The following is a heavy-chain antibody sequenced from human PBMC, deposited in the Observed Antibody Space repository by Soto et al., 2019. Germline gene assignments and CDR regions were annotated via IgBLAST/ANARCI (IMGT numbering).Heavy chain of an antibody. V-gene: IGHV3-11*01. CDR2: ISSSGSTI. J-gene: IGHJ6*02. CDR1: GFTFSDYY. D-gene: IGHD5-18*01. CDR3: ARDNEDTAMVRYYYYYGMDV. Sequence: QVQLVESGGGLVKPGGSLRLSCAASGFTFSDYYMSWIRQAPGKGLEWVSYISSSGSTIYYADSVKGRFTISRDNAKNSLYLQMNSLRAEETAVYYCARDNEDTAMVRYYYYYGMDVWGQGTTVTVSS.